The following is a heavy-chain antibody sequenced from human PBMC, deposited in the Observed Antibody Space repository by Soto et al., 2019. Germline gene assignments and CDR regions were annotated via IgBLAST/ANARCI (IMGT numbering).Heavy chain of an antibody. D-gene: IGHD2-15*01. CDR2: MNPNSGNT. Sequence: QVQLVQSGAEVKKPGASVKVSCKASGYTFTSYDINWVRQATGQGLEWMGWMNPNSGNTGYAQKFQGRVTMTRNTSKSTAYMELSSLRSEDTAVYYCARGRRNCSGGSCRYYFDYWGQGTLVTVSS. V-gene: IGHV1-8*01. CDR3: ARGRRNCSGGSCRYYFDY. J-gene: IGHJ4*02. CDR1: GYTFTSYD.